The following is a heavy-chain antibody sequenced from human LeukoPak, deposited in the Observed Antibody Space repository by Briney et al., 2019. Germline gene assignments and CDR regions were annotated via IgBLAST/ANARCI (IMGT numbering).Heavy chain of an antibody. CDR3: ARDQTGFCSGSSCLGSTFDY. CDR2: ISYDGSNK. CDR1: GFILSDYN. V-gene: IGHV3-30*04. Sequence: GRSLRLSCAASGFILSDYNMHWVRQAPGKRLEWVAVISYDGSNKYYADSVKGRFTISRDNSKNTLYLQMNSLRAEDTAVYYCARDQTGFCSGSSCLGSTFDYWGQGTLVTVSS. J-gene: IGHJ4*02. D-gene: IGHD2-15*01.